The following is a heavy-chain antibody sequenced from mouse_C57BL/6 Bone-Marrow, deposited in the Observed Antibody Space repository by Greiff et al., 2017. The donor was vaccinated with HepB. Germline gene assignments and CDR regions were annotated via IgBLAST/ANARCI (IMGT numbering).Heavy chain of an antibody. J-gene: IGHJ1*03. Sequence: QVHVKQPGAELVKPGASVKLSCKASGYTFTSYWMHWVKQRPGRGLEWIGRIDPNSGGTKYNEKFKSKATLTVDKPSSTAYMQLSSLTSEDSAVYYCARESQQVNWYFDVWGTGTTVTVSS. CDR1: GYTFTSYW. CDR3: ARESQQVNWYFDV. V-gene: IGHV1-72*01. CDR2: IDPNSGGT. D-gene: IGHD2-5*01.